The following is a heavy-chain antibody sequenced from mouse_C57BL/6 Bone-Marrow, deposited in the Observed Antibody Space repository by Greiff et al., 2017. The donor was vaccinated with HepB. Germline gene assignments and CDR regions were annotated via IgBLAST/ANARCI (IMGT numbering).Heavy chain of an antibody. Sequence: EVKLVESGAELVRPGASVKLSCTASGFNIKDDYMHRVKQRPEQGLEWIGWIDPENGDTEYASKFQGKATITADTSSNTAYLQLSSLTSEDTAVYYCTTYSYYSNCCALDYWGQGTSVTVSS. CDR1: GFNIKDDY. CDR2: IDPENGDT. CDR3: TTYSYYSNCCALDY. J-gene: IGHJ4*01. V-gene: IGHV14-4*01. D-gene: IGHD2-5*01.